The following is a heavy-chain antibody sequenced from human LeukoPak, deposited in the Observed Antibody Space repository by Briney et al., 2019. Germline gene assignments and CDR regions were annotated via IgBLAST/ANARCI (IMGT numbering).Heavy chain of an antibody. CDR3: ARATSSYFYYMDV. D-gene: IGHD5-12*01. CDR1: GGSISSGSYY. Sequence: PSETLSLTCTVSGGSISSGSYYWSWIRQPAGKGLEWIGRIYTSGSTNYNPSLKSRVTISADTSKNQFPLNVSSVTAADTAVYYCARATSSYFYYMDVWGKGTTVTISS. CDR2: IYTSGST. J-gene: IGHJ6*03. V-gene: IGHV4-61*02.